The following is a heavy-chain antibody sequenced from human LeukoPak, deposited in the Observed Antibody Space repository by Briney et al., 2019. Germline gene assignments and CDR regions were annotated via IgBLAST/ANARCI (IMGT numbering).Heavy chain of an antibody. CDR2: IKQDGSEE. V-gene: IGHV3-7*01. D-gene: IGHD6-19*01. J-gene: IGHJ4*02. Sequence: PGGSLRLSCAASGFTFSNYWMSWVRQAPEKGLEWVANIKQDGSEEYYVDSVKGRFTISRDNAKNSLYLQMNSLRAEDTALYYCAREAGTGEYWGQGTLVTVSS. CDR3: AREAGTGEY. CDR1: GFTFSNYW.